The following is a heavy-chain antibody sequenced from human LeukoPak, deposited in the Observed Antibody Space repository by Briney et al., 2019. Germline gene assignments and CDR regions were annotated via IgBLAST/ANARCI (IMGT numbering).Heavy chain of an antibody. CDR3: ARGQSYYDFWSGYYGPPPYFDY. Sequence: PSETLSLTCTVSGGSISSISYYWGWIRQPPGKGLEWIGSMYHNGSTYYNPSLKSRVTISVDTSKNQFSLKLSSVTAADTAVYYCARGQSYYDFWSGYYGPPPYFDYWGQGTLVTVSS. CDR1: GGSISSISYY. J-gene: IGHJ4*02. CDR2: MYHNGST. D-gene: IGHD3-3*01. V-gene: IGHV4-39*07.